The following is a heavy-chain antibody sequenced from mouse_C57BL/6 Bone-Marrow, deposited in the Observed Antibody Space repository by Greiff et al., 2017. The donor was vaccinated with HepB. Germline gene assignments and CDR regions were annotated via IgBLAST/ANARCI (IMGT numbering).Heavy chain of an antibody. CDR3: ARDRFDYYFDY. CDR1: GFTFSTSG. D-gene: IGHD2-14*01. J-gene: IGHJ2*01. Sequence: EVKLMESGGDLVKPGGSLKLSCTASGFTFSTSGMSWVRQTPDKRLEWVATINTGGTYTYYPDSEKGRFTISKDAAKNTLFLLMSSLRSEDSAIYYCARDRFDYYFDYRGQDATLTVSS. CDR2: INTGGTYT. V-gene: IGHV5-6*01.